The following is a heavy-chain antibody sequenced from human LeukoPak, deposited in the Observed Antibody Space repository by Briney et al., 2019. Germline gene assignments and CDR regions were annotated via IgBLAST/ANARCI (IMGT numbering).Heavy chain of an antibody. D-gene: IGHD2-15*01. J-gene: IGHJ4*02. CDR3: ARVYCSGGSCSSFFDY. V-gene: IGHV3-23*01. Sequence: GGSLRLSCAASGFTFSSYGMSWVRQAPGKGLEWVSAISGSGGSTYYADSVKGRFTISRDNSKNSLYLQMNSLRAEDTAVYYCARVYCSGGSCSSFFDYWGQGTLVTVSS. CDR1: GFTFSSYG. CDR2: ISGSGGST.